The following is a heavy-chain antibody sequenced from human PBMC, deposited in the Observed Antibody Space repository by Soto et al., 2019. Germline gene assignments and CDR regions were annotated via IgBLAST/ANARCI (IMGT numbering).Heavy chain of an antibody. CDR2: IYYSGST. Sequence: QVQLQESGPGLVKPSQTLSLTCTVSGGSISSGDYYWSWIRQPPGKGLEWIGYIYYSGSTYYNPSLKSRVTISVDTSKNQFSLKLSSVTAADTAVYYCARDQFGEQAPYDAFDIWGQGTMVTVSS. CDR1: GGSISSGDYY. D-gene: IGHD3-10*01. CDR3: ARDQFGEQAPYDAFDI. J-gene: IGHJ3*02. V-gene: IGHV4-30-4*01.